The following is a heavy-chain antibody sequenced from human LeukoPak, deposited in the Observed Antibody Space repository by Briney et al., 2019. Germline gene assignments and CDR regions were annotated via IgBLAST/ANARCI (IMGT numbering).Heavy chain of an antibody. D-gene: IGHD3-16*02. V-gene: IGHV3-30*18. Sequence: PGGSLRLSCAASGFTFSSYGMHWVRQAPGKGLEWVAVISYDGSNKYYADSVKGRFTISRDNSKNTLYLQMNSLRAEDTAVYYCAELEIGGGVIEDAFDIWGQGTMVTVSS. CDR1: GFTFSSYG. J-gene: IGHJ3*02. CDR3: AELEIGGGVIEDAFDI. CDR2: ISYDGSNK.